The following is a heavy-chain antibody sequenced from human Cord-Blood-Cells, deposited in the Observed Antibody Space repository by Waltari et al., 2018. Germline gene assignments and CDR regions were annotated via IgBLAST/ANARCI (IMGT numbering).Heavy chain of an antibody. J-gene: IGHJ3*02. CDR3: ASYGDTGDAFDI. V-gene: IGHV1-2*06. CDR1: GYTFTGYY. D-gene: IGHD7-27*01. CDR2: IKPNSGGT. Sequence: QVQLVQSGAEVKKPGASVKVSCKASGYTFTGYYMHWVRQAPGKGLEWMGRIKPNSGGTNYAKKFQGRVTMTRETSISTAYMELSRLRSDDTAVYYWASYGDTGDAFDIWGQGTMVTVSS.